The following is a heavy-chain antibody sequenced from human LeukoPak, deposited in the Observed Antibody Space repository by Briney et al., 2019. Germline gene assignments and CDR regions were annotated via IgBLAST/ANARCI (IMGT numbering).Heavy chain of an antibody. Sequence: GGSLRLSCTASGLSLNSYAMSWVRQVPGKGLEWVSASSSSDDGKWYAESVRGRFTISRDTSKNTVYLQMNSLRAEDTAVYYCAKCSSSWYYFDYWGQGTLVTVSS. CDR3: AKCSSSWYYFDY. CDR1: GLSLNSYA. CDR2: SSSSDDGK. J-gene: IGHJ4*02. V-gene: IGHV3-23*01. D-gene: IGHD6-13*01.